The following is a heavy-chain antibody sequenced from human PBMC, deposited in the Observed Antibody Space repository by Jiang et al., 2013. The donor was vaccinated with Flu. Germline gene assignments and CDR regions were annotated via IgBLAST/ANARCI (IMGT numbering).Heavy chain of an antibody. CDR3: ARDRHVSYYYNYYGMDV. D-gene: IGHD3-10*02. J-gene: IGHJ6*02. CDR2: ISSGGGTI. CDR1: GFTFSTYE. Sequence: RLSCVASGFTFSTYEMNWVRQAPGKGLEWVSYISSGGGTIFYADSVKGRLTVSRDNAQNSVYLQMSSLRAEDTAVYYCARDRHVSYYYNYYGMDVWGQGTTVTVSS. V-gene: IGHV3-48*03.